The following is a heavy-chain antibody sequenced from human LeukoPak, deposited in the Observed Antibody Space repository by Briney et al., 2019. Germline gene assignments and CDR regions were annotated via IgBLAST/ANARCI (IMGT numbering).Heavy chain of an antibody. CDR3: ARGGPRFLEWLLLNFDY. D-gene: IGHD3-3*01. CDR1: GYTFTSYY. Sequence: ASVKVSCKASGYTFTSYYMSWVRQAPGQGLEWMGIINPGGGSTNYAQKLQGRVTMTTDTSTSTAYMELRSLRSDDTAVYYCARGGPRFLEWLLLNFDYWGQGTLVTVSS. CDR2: INPGGGST. J-gene: IGHJ4*02. V-gene: IGHV1-46*01.